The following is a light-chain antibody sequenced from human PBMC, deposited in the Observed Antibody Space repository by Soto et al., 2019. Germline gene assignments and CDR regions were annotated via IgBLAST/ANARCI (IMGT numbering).Light chain of an antibody. J-gene: IGKJ4*01. V-gene: IGKV3-20*01. CDR1: QSVSNNY. Sequence: EIVLTQSPGTLSLSPGERATLSCRASQSVSNNYLAWYQQKPGQAPRLLIYGASNRATGIPDRFSGSGSGTDFTLTISSLQPEDVATYYCQKYNSAPLTFGGGTKWIS. CDR3: QKYNSAPLT. CDR2: GAS.